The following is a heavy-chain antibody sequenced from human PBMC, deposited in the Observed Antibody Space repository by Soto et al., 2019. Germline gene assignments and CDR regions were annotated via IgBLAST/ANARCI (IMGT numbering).Heavy chain of an antibody. CDR1: GFTFSSYG. CDR2: ISYDGSNK. J-gene: IGHJ4*02. CDR3: AKARDVVVVAAPFDY. D-gene: IGHD2-15*01. Sequence: QVQLVESGGGVVQPGRSLRLSCAASGFTFSSYGMHWVRQAPGKGLEWVAVISYDGSNKYYADSVKGRFTISRDNSKNTLYLKMNSLRAEDTAVYYCAKARDVVVVAAPFDYWGQGTLVTVSS. V-gene: IGHV3-30*18.